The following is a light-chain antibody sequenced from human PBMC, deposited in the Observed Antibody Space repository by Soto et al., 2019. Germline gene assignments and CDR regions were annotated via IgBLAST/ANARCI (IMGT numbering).Light chain of an antibody. CDR2: GAS. V-gene: IGKV3-15*01. J-gene: IGKJ1*01. CDR1: QSVSSN. CDR3: QQYNNWPPGT. Sequence: EIVMTQSPATLSVSPGERPTFSCRSSQSVSSNLAWYQQKPGQAPRLLIYGASTRATGIPARFSGSGSGTEFTLTISSLQSEDFAVYYCQQYNNWPPGTFGQGTKVDIK.